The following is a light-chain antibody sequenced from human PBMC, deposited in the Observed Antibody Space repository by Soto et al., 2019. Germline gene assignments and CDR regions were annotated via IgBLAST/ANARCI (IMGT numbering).Light chain of an antibody. CDR3: QQYGERPLT. CDR1: QTITT. V-gene: IGKV3-20*01. CDR2: RVS. J-gene: IGKJ4*01. Sequence: DIVLTQSPVTLSLSPGPRATLSFMASQTITTLAWYQRKPGQAPRLLIYRVSSRATGVPDRFSGSGSGTDYTLTISRLEPEDFAVYYCQQYGERPLTFGGGTKVDVK.